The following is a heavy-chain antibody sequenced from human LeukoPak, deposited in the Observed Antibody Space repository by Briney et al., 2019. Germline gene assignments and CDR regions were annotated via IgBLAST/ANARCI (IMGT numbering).Heavy chain of an antibody. Sequence: ASVEVSCKASGYTFIDHHMHWVRQAPGQGLEWMGWINTRNGDTKYTQKFQGRVTMTRDTSSSTAYMEVMRLTSDDTAVYYCARGADGDWGYWGQGTLVTVSS. D-gene: IGHD5-24*01. CDR1: GYTFIDHH. CDR3: ARGADGDWGY. V-gene: IGHV1-2*02. J-gene: IGHJ4*02. CDR2: INTRNGDT.